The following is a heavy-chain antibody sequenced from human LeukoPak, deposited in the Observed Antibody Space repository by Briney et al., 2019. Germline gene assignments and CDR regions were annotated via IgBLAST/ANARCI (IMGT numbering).Heavy chain of an antibody. Sequence: ASVKVSCKASGYTLTDDYIHWMRQAPGQGLEWMGWINPNSGDTNLVQKFQGRVTLTRDTSTSTAYMELSSLRSDDTAMYYCARGLTTGYDFWGQGTLVTVSS. CDR3: ARGLTTGYDF. V-gene: IGHV1-2*02. CDR2: INPNSGDT. CDR1: GYTLTDDY. J-gene: IGHJ4*02. D-gene: IGHD3-22*01.